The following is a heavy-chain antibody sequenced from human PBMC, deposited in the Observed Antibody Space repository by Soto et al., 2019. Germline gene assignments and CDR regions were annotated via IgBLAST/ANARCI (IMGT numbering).Heavy chain of an antibody. CDR3: ARVDYYDNSGYYLDY. Sequence: QVQLQESGPGLVKPSQTLSLTCTVSGGSISSGGYYWSWIRQHPGKGLEWIGYLYYNGNTYYNPSCKSRVTISVDTSKNQLSLKLSSVTAADTAMYYCARVDYYDNSGYYLDYWGQGTLVTVSS. D-gene: IGHD3-22*01. CDR1: GGSISSGGYY. V-gene: IGHV4-31*03. CDR2: LYYNGNT. J-gene: IGHJ4*02.